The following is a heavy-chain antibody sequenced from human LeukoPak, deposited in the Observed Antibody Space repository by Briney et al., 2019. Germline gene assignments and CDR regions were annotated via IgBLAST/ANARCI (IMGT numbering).Heavy chain of an antibody. CDR3: ARDKWRENYDSSGYYDY. J-gene: IGHJ4*02. CDR1: GFTFSSYG. V-gene: IGHV3-33*08. D-gene: IGHD3-22*01. CDR2: IWYDGSNK. Sequence: GGSLRLSCAASGFTFSSYGMHWVRQAPGKGLEWVAVIWYDGSNKYYADSVKGRFTISRDNSKNTLYLQMNSLRAEDTAVYYCARDKWRENYDSSGYYDYWGQGPLVTDS.